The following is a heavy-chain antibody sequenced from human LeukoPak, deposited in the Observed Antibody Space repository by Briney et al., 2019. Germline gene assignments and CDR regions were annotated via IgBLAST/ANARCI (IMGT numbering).Heavy chain of an antibody. CDR1: GGSISSSSYY. Sequence: SETLSLTCTVSGGSISSSSYYWNWFRQCPGKGLEWIGYIYYSGSTNYNPSLKSRVTISVDTSKNQFSLKLNSVTAADTAVYYCARDRKSGATIIDAFDIWGQGTMVTVSS. V-gene: IGHV4-61*01. CDR2: IYYSGST. J-gene: IGHJ3*02. D-gene: IGHD1-26*01. CDR3: ARDRKSGATIIDAFDI.